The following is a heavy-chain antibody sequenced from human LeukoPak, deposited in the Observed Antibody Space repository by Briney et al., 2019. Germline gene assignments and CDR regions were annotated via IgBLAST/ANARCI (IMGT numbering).Heavy chain of an antibody. CDR1: GFTFDDYD. D-gene: IGHD3-22*01. Sequence: PGGSLRLSSAAYGFTFDDYDMNWVRPAPGQGLEWFSGINWNGSSTGYADYVKGRFTIDRDNAKNSLYLQMNSLRAEDTALYYCARDLPQIEYWGQGTLVTVSS. V-gene: IGHV3-20*03. CDR3: ARDLPQIEY. J-gene: IGHJ4*02. CDR2: INWNGSST.